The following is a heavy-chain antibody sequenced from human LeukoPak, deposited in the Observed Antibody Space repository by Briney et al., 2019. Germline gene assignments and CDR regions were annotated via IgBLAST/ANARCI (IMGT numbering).Heavy chain of an antibody. CDR2: ISYDGSNK. Sequence: GALSLSCAASGFTFSSYGMHWVRQAPGKGLEWVAVISYDGSNKYYADSVKGRFTISRDNSKNTLYLQMNSLRAEDTAVYYCAKDPNYYGSGSAPNLDYWGQGTLVTVSS. CDR1: GFTFSSYG. D-gene: IGHD3-10*01. V-gene: IGHV3-30*18. CDR3: AKDPNYYGSGSAPNLDY. J-gene: IGHJ4*02.